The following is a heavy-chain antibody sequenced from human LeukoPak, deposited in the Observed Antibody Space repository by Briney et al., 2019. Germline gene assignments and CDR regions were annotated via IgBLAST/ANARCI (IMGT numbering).Heavy chain of an antibody. D-gene: IGHD3-9*01. CDR3: ARDLFTPRTITRHLL. V-gene: IGHV3-21*01. J-gene: IGHJ3*01. CDR2: ISSSSSYI. Sequence: GVSLRLSCAASGFTFSSHSMNWVRQAPGKGLEWVSSISSSSSYIYYADSVKGRFTISRDNAKNSLYLQMNSLRAEDTAVYYCARDLFTPRTITRHLLWGQGTMVTVSS. CDR1: GFTFSSHS.